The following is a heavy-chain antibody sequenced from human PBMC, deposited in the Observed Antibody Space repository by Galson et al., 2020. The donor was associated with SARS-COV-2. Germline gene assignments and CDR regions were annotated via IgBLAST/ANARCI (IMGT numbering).Heavy chain of an antibody. D-gene: IGHD2-2*01. Sequence: SVKVSCKTSGGTFSGYAINWVRQAPGQGLEWMGRIVPMFGIANYAQKFQGRATITADKSTTTAYMELSSLRSEDSAVYYCARDFIVVVPAGRRSPYGMDVWGQGTTVTVSS. CDR1: GGTFSGYA. V-gene: IGHV1-69*04. J-gene: IGHJ6*02. CDR2: IVPMFGIA. CDR3: ARDFIVVVPAGRRSPYGMDV.